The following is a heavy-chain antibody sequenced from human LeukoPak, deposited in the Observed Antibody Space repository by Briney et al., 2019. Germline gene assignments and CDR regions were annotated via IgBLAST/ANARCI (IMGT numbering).Heavy chain of an antibody. J-gene: IGHJ6*03. CDR2: INAGNGNT. Sequence: GASVKVSCKASGYTFTSYAMHWVRQAPGQRLEWMGWINAGNGNTKYSQKFQGRVTITTDESTSTAYMELSSLRSEDTAVYYCARANDYSNPPGYYYYYMDVWGKGTTVTVSS. D-gene: IGHD4-11*01. CDR3: ARANDYSNPPGYYYYYMDV. V-gene: IGHV1-3*01. CDR1: GYTFTSYA.